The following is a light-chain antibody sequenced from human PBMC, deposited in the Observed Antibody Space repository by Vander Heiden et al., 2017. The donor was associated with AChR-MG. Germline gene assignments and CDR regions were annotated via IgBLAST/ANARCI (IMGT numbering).Light chain of an antibody. CDR2: SAS. CDR1: QSLGSY. J-gene: IGKJ1*01. V-gene: IGKV3-11*01. Sequence: EIVLTQSPATLSLSPGERATLSCRASQSLGSYLAWYQQKPGQAPRLVTYSASDGATGIPGMGRGRGSGTDFTILKTRQEAEDFGVYCWQRRSAFGEGTRVEI. CDR3: QRRSA.